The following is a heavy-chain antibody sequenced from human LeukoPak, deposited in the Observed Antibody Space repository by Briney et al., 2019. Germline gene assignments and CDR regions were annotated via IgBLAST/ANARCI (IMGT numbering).Heavy chain of an antibody. CDR3: ARTVGATIYGTGKPYYFDY. D-gene: IGHD1-26*01. CDR2: VYYSGST. J-gene: IGHJ4*02. V-gene: IGHV4-59*08. CDR1: GGSISSHY. Sequence: SETLPLTCNVSGGSISSHYWSWIRQPPGRGLEWIGYVYYSGSTDYNPSLKSRVTISVDTSKNQFSLKLSSVTAADTAVYYCARTVGATIYGTGKPYYFDYWGQGTLVTVSS.